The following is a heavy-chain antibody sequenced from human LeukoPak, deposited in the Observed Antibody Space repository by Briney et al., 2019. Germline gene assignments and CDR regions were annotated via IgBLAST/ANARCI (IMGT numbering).Heavy chain of an antibody. CDR3: AKGWLFGRYYFDY. CDR2: INHSGST. Sequence: SETLSLTCAVYGGSFSGYYWSWIRQPPGKGLEWIGEINHSGSTNYNPSLKSRVTISVDTSKNQFSLKLSSVTAADTVVYYCAKGWLFGRYYFDYWGQGTLVTVSS. CDR1: GGSFSGYY. V-gene: IGHV4-34*01. J-gene: IGHJ4*02. D-gene: IGHD3-22*01.